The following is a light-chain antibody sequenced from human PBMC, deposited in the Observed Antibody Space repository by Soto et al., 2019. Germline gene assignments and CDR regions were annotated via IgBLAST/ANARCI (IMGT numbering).Light chain of an antibody. CDR1: QPIGTS. Sequence: DIQMTQSPSSLSAFVGDSVTVTCRASQPIGTSLHWYQQKAGKAPKVLISAATKWPSGVPSRFSGSGSGTDFTLTISNLQPEDSATYYCQQGYNTFWTFGRGTKVELK. V-gene: IGKV1-39*01. CDR2: AAT. J-gene: IGKJ1*01. CDR3: QQGYNTFWT.